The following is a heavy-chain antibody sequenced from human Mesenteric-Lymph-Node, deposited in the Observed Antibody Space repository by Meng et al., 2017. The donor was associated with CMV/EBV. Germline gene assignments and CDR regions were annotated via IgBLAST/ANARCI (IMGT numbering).Heavy chain of an antibody. D-gene: IGHD3-16*02. CDR3: AKDYGEELSEN. V-gene: IGHV3-9*01. Sequence: SLKISCAASGFNFDDYVMHWVRQVPGKGLQWVSGITWNSYILGYGGSVKGRFTISRDNSKNTVYLQMNSLRSEDTALYWCAKDYGEELSENWGQGTLVTVSS. J-gene: IGHJ4*02. CDR1: GFNFDDYV. CDR2: ITWNSYIL.